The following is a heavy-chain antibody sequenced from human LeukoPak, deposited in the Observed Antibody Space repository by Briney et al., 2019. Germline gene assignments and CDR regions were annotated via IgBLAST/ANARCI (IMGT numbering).Heavy chain of an antibody. CDR1: GFTFSSYG. CDR2: IRYDGSNK. Sequence: GGSLRLSCAASGFTFSSYGMHWVRQAPGKGLEWVAFIRYDGSNKYYADSVKGRFTISRDNSKNTLYLQMNSLRAEDTAVYYCARVGIAARQGMGYWGQGTLVTVSS. J-gene: IGHJ4*02. D-gene: IGHD6-6*01. CDR3: ARVGIAARQGMGY. V-gene: IGHV3-30*02.